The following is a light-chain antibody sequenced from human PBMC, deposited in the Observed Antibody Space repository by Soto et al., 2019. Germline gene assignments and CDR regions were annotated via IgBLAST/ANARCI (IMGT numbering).Light chain of an antibody. CDR3: QQYNSYSS. J-gene: IGKJ1*01. V-gene: IGKV1-5*03. CDR2: KAS. CDR1: QSIGSW. Sequence: DIQMTQSPSILSASVGDRVTITCRASQSIGSWLAWFQQKPGKAPKVLIYKASSLESGVPSRFSGSGSGTEFTLTISSLQPDDFATYYCQQYNSYSSFGQGTKVDIK.